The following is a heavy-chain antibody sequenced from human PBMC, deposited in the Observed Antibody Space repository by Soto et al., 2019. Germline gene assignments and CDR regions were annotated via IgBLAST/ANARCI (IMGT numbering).Heavy chain of an antibody. CDR2: ISSSGSTI. D-gene: IGHD2-2*01. V-gene: IGHV3-48*03. Sequence: GGSLRLSCAASGLTFSSYEMNWVRQAPGKGLEWVSYISSSGSTIYYADSVKGRFTISRDNAKNSLYLQMNSLRAEDTAVYYCASDIVVVPAARDYYGMDVWGQGTTVTVSS. CDR3: ASDIVVVPAARDYYGMDV. J-gene: IGHJ6*02. CDR1: GLTFSSYE.